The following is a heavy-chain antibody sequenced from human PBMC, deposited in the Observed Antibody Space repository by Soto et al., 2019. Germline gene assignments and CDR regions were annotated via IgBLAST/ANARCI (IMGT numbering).Heavy chain of an antibody. V-gene: IGHV3-73*01. CDR1: GFTFSGSA. D-gene: IGHD1-1*01. J-gene: IGHJ4*02. CDR2: IRSKANSYAT. CDR3: ILRAGTSFPDY. Sequence: QPGGSLRLSCAASGFTFSGSAMHWVRQASGKGLEWVGRIRSKANSYATAYAASVKGRFTISRGDSKNTAYLQMNSLKTEDTAVYYCILRAGTSFPDYWGQGTLVTVSS.